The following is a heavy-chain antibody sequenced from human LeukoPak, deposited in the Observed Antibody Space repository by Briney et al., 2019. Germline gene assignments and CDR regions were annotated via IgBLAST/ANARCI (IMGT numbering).Heavy chain of an antibody. Sequence: GGSLRLSCAASGFTFSSYSMNWVRQAPGKGLEWVSSISSSSSYIYYADSVKGRFTISRDNAKNSLYLQMNSLRAEDTAVYYCARDDVQLEREIFDCWGQGTLVTVSS. CDR2: ISSSSSYI. J-gene: IGHJ4*02. CDR1: GFTFSSYS. D-gene: IGHD1-1*01. CDR3: ARDDVQLEREIFDC. V-gene: IGHV3-21*01.